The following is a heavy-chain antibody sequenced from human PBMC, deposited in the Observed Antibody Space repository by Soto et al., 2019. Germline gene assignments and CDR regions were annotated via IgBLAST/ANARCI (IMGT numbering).Heavy chain of an antibody. CDR2: INPHSGGT. CDR1: GYTSTGYY. Sequence: QVQLVQSGAEVKKPGASVKVSCKASGYTSTGYYMHWVRQAPGQGLEWMGWINPHSGGTNYAQKFQGRVTLTRDTSISTAYMELSRRRSDDTAVYYCARGSKQQLVYYYYGMDVWGQGTTVTVSS. D-gene: IGHD6-13*01. CDR3: ARGSKQQLVYYYYGMDV. V-gene: IGHV1-2*02. J-gene: IGHJ6*02.